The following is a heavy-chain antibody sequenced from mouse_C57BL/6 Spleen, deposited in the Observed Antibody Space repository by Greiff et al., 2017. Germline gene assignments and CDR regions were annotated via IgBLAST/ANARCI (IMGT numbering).Heavy chain of an antibody. J-gene: IGHJ2*01. D-gene: IGHD1-1*01. CDR2: IYPGDGDT. Sequence: VQLQQSGPELVKPGASVKISCKASGYAFSSSWMNWVKPRPGKGLEWIGRIYPGDGDTNYNGKFKGKATLTADKSSSTAYMQLSSLTSEDSAVYFCARRGYQVAGGYFDYWGQGTTLTVSS. V-gene: IGHV1-82*01. CDR3: ARRGYQVAGGYFDY. CDR1: GYAFSSSW.